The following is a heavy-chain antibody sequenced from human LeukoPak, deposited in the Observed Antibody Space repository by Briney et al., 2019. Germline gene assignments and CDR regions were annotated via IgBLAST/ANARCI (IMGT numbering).Heavy chain of an antibody. CDR2: IYYSGST. Sequence: SETLSLTCTVSGGSISSGDYYWSWIRQPPGKGLEWIGYIYYSGSTYYNPSLKSRVTISVDTSKNQFSLKLSSVTAADTAVYYCARGFYDFWSGVGAFDIWGQGTMVTVSS. CDR3: ARGFYDFWSGVGAFDI. CDR1: GGSISSGDYY. J-gene: IGHJ3*02. D-gene: IGHD3-3*01. V-gene: IGHV4-30-4*08.